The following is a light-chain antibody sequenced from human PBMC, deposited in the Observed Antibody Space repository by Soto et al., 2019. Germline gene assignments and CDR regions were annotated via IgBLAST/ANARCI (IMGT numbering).Light chain of an antibody. CDR3: QHYNHWPPIT. Sequence: EVVMTQHPATLSASPGERATLSCRASQSVKTSLAWIQPKPGQAPRLLIYGASNRATGVPDRFSGSGSGTDFTLTIISLQSEDFAVYYCQHYNHWPPITFGPATNVDVK. CDR2: GAS. CDR1: QSVKTS. J-gene: IGKJ3*01. V-gene: IGKV3-15*01.